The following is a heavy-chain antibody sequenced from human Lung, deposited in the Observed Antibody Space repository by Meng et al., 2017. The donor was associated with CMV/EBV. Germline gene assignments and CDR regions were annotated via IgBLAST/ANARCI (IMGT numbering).Heavy chain of an antibody. CDR2: IIPYLDES. V-gene: IGHV1-69*10. J-gene: IGHJ3*01. D-gene: IGHD3-10*01. Sequence: SXXVSCKASGGTSNTYTFNWVRQAPGRGLEWMGGIIPYLDESNYAQTFQGRLTITSDRSTAAFMELTSLRSEDTAVYFCAGRGPYGRVLNVWGQGTLVPVSS. CDR1: GGTSNTYT. CDR3: AGRGPYGRVLNV.